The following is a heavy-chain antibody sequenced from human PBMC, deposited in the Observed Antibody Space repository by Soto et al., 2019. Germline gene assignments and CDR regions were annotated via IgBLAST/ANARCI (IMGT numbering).Heavy chain of an antibody. D-gene: IGHD6-13*01. CDR1: GFTFGDYA. J-gene: IGHJ4*02. CDR2: IRSKAYGGTT. CDR3: TRGWERQQLVLDY. V-gene: IGHV3-49*03. Sequence: GGSLRLSCTASGFTFGDYAMSWFRQAPGKGLEWVGFIRSKAYGGTTEYAASVKGRFTISRDDSKSIAYLQMNSLKTEDTAVYYCTRGWERQQLVLDYWGQGTLVTVSS.